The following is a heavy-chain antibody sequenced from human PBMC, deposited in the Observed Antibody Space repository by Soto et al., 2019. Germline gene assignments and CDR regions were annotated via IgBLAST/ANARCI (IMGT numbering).Heavy chain of an antibody. D-gene: IGHD1-26*01. J-gene: IGHJ4*02. CDR1: GGSISSYC. Sequence: SETLSLTCTVSGGSISSYCWSWIRQPPGKGLEWIGYIYYSGSTNYNPSLKSRVTISVDTSKNQFSLKLSSVTAADTAVYYCARDVGARRGHYFDYWGQGTLVTVSS. V-gene: IGHV4-59*01. CDR3: ARDVGARRGHYFDY. CDR2: IYYSGST.